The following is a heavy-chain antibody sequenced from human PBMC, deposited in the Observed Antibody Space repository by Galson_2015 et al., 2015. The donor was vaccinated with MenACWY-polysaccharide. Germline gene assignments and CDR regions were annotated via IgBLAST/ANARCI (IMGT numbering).Heavy chain of an antibody. V-gene: IGHV3-7*01. CDR3: ARTRIVGAHWFDC. CDR1: GFTFSNFW. CDR2: INQDGSEH. Sequence: SLRLSCAASGFTFSNFWMSWVRQAPGKGLEWVASINQDGSEHYYVDSVRVQFTVSRDNAKNSLYLQMNSLRAEDTAVYYCARTRIVGAHWFDCWGQGTLVTVSS. D-gene: IGHD1-26*01. J-gene: IGHJ4*02.